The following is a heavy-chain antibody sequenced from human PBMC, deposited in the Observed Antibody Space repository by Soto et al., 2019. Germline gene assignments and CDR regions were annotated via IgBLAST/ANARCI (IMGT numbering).Heavy chain of an antibody. V-gene: IGHV3-74*01. CDR2: INSDGSSA. Sequence: EVQLVESGGGLVQPGGSLRLSCAASGFTFSRYWMHWVRQALGNGLVWLSRINSDGSSATYAESVKGRFTISRDKAKSTLYLQMNSLRADDTAMYYCAIAPRYGMDVWGQGSTVTVSS. CDR3: AIAPRYGMDV. J-gene: IGHJ6*02. CDR1: GFTFSRYW.